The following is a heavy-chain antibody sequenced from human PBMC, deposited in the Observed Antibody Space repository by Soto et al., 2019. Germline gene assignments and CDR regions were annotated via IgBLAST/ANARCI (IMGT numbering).Heavy chain of an antibody. CDR3: ARDREYCSGDNCYETGSAY. V-gene: IGHV3-48*01. CDR2: ISRSSRTM. CDR1: GFSFSSYS. D-gene: IGHD2-15*01. Sequence: EAQVVESGGGLVEPGTSLRLSCATSGFSFSSYSMNWVRQTPGKGLEWVSYISRSSRTMNYADSVKGRFTISRDNAKNSLYLQMNSLRVEDTAVYDCARDREYCSGDNCYETGSAYWGQGTLVTVSS. J-gene: IGHJ4*02.